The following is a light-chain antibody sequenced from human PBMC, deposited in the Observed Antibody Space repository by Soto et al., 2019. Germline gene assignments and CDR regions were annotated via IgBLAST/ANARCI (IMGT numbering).Light chain of an antibody. CDR1: QSVSNNY. J-gene: IGKJ1*01. V-gene: IGKV3-20*01. CDR3: QQYGTSPT. CDR2: GAS. Sequence: EIVLTQSPGTLSLSPGERATLSCRASQSVSNNYLAWYQQKPGQAPRRLIFGASGRATGIPDRFSGSGSGTDFTLTISRLQPEDFAVYYCQQYGTSPTFGQGTKEDIK.